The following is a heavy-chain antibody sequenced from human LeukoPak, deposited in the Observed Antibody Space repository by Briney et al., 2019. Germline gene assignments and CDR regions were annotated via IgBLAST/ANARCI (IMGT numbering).Heavy chain of an antibody. CDR3: SKRETASNSKYFDY. D-gene: IGHD4-23*01. V-gene: IGHV3-23*01. CDR2: IGGSGGST. CDR1: GFTFSSYA. J-gene: IGHJ4*02. Sequence: QPGGSLRLSCAASGFTFSSYAMSWVRQAPGKGLEWVSSIGGSGGSTYYADSVKGRSTISRDTSKNTLYLQMNSLRAEDTAVYFCSKRETASNSKYFDYWGQGTLVTVSS.